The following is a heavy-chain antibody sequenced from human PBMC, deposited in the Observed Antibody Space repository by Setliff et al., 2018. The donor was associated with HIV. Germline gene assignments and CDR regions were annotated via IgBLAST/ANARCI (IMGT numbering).Heavy chain of an antibody. J-gene: IGHJ5*02. D-gene: IGHD3-16*02. V-gene: IGHV4-4*08. CDR2: IYTSGST. CDR3: ARLAMRGVIGDPNWFDP. Sequence: PSETLSLTCTVSDASISNYHWSWIRQPPGKGLEWIGHIYTSGSTNYNSSLKSRLTISVDTSKNQVSLKLTSVTAADTGVYYCARLAMRGVIGDPNWFDPWGQGTLVTVSS. CDR1: DASISNYH.